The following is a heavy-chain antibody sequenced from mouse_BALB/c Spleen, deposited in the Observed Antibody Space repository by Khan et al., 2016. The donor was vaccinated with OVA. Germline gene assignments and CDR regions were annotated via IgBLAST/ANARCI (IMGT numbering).Heavy chain of an antibody. V-gene: IGHV1-9*01. D-gene: IGHD4-1*01. Sequence: VQLKQSGAELMKPGASVKISCKATGYTFSSYWIEWVKQRPGHGLEWIGEILPGRGYSNYKEKVKGKVTFTADTSSNIAYMQINSLTSEDSAVYSCASGTVTTFGMDYWGQGTSVTVSS. CDR3: ASGTVTTFGMDY. CDR2: ILPGRGYS. CDR1: GYTFSSYW. J-gene: IGHJ4*01.